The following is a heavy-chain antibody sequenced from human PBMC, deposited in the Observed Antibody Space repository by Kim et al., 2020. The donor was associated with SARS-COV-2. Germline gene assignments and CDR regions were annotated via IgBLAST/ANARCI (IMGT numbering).Heavy chain of an antibody. V-gene: IGHV3-23*01. J-gene: IGHJ4*02. CDR2: ITGGGIT. Sequence: LSLTCAASGFTFGTYIMSWVRQTPRKGLEWVSSITGGGITFYADSVTGRFTISRENPKNTLHLQMNSLRVEDTALYYCVSRGVNSMDYFDYWGQGSLVTVSS. D-gene: IGHD2-21*01. CDR1: GFTFGTYI. CDR3: VSRGVNSMDYFDY.